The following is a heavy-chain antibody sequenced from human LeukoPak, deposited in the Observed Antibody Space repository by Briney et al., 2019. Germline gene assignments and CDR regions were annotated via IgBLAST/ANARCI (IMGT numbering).Heavy chain of an antibody. D-gene: IGHD5-12*01. J-gene: IGHJ4*02. V-gene: IGHV3-73*01. CDR3: TRLRYSGDESLSYFDY. CDR2: IRSKANSYAT. Sequence: GGSLRLSCAASGFTFSGSAMHWVRQASGKGLEWVGRIRSKANSYATAYAASVKGRFTISRDDSKNTAYLQMNSLKTEDTAVYYCTRLRYSGDESLSYFDYWGQGTLVTVSS. CDR1: GFTFSGSA.